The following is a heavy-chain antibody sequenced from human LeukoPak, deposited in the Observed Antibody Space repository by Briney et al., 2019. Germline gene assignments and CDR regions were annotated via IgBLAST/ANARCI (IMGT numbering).Heavy chain of an antibody. D-gene: IGHD3-10*01. J-gene: IGHJ4*02. CDR1: GGSISSYY. Sequence: PSETLSLTCTVSGGSISSYYWAWIRQSPGRGLEWLGHISHTGSTSYNPYLKSRLTLSVDTSKNQFSLTVTSVTAADAAIYYCATEVWSGHYWGQGTLVTVSS. CDR3: ATEVWSGHY. V-gene: IGHV4-59*01. CDR2: ISHTGST.